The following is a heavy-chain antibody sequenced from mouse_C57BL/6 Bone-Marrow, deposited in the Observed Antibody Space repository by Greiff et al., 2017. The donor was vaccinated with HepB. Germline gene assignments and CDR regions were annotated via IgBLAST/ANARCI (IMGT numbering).Heavy chain of an antibody. D-gene: IGHD1-1*01. J-gene: IGHJ2*01. CDR1: GFTFSSYA. CDR2: ISSGGDYI. V-gene: IGHV5-9-1*02. CDR3: TRVPPYYGSSENYFDY. Sequence: EVKLVESGEGLVKPGGSLKLSCAASGFTFSSYAMSWVRQTPEKRLEWVAYISSGGDYIYYADTVKGRFTISRDNARNTLYLQMSSLKSEDTAMYYCTRVPPYYGSSENYFDYWGQGTTLTVSS.